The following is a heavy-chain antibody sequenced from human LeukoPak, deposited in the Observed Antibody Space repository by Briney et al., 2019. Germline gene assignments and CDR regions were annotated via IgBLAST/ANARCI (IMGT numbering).Heavy chain of an antibody. CDR2: IYYSGST. J-gene: IGHJ5*02. CDR3: ARGSGLPYGSGSIDDP. V-gene: IGHV4-59*01. D-gene: IGHD3-10*01. CDR1: GGSISSYY. Sequence: PSETLSLTCTVSGGSISSYYWSWIRQPPGKGLEWIGYIYYSGSTNYNPSLKSRVTISVDTSKNQFSLKLSSVTAADTAVYYCARGSGLPYGSGSIDDPWGQGTLVTVSS.